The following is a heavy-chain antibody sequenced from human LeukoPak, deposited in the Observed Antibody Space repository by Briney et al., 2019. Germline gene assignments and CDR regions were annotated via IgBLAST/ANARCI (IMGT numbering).Heavy chain of an antibody. CDR2: TFYRSKWYN. J-gene: IGHJ5*02. Sequence: SQTLSLTCAISGDSVSSDSAAWNWIRQSPSRGLEWLGRTFYRSKWYNDYAVSVKSRITINPDTSKNQFSLQLNSVTPEDTAVYFCARDPHYYESSGYFDPWGQGTLVTVSS. CDR3: ARDPHYYESSGYFDP. CDR1: GDSVSSDSAA. V-gene: IGHV6-1*01. D-gene: IGHD3-22*01.